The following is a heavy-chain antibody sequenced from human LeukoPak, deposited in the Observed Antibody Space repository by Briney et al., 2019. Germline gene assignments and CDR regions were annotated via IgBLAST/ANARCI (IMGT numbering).Heavy chain of an antibody. CDR2: INPNSGGT. J-gene: IGHJ6*03. CDR1: GYTFTGYY. D-gene: IGHD6-6*01. V-gene: IGHV1-2*02. CDR3: ARLQSSSPFYYYYYMDV. Sequence: GASVKVSCKASGYTFTGYYMHWVRQAPGQGLEWMGWINPNSGGTNYAQKLQGRVTMTTDTSTSTAYMELRSLRSDDTAVYYCARLQSSSPFYYYYYMDVWGKGTTVTVPS.